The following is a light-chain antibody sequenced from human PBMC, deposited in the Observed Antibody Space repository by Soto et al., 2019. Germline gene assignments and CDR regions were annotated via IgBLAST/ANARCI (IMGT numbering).Light chain of an antibody. Sequence: DIQMTQSPSSLSASVGDRVTITCRASQTISTYLNWYQQKPGKAPRLLIYDASSLLSGVPSRFSGSGSGTDFTLTIASLQPEDFSTYYCQQSDSTPYTFGQGNKGEI. CDR1: QTISTY. J-gene: IGKJ2*01. V-gene: IGKV1-39*01. CDR3: QQSDSTPYT. CDR2: DAS.